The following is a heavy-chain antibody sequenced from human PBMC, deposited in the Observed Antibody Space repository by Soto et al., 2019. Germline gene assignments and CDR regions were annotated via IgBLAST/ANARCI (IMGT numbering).Heavy chain of an antibody. D-gene: IGHD5-12*01. CDR3: AREGFGYSGYDWGCYFDY. Sequence: SETLSLTCTVSGGSISIYYWSWIRQPPGKGLEWIGYIYYSGSTNYNPSLKSRVTISVDTSKNQFSLKLSSVPAADTAVYYCAREGFGYSGYDWGCYFDYWGQGTLVTVSS. CDR1: GGSISIYY. V-gene: IGHV4-59*01. J-gene: IGHJ4*02. CDR2: IYYSGST.